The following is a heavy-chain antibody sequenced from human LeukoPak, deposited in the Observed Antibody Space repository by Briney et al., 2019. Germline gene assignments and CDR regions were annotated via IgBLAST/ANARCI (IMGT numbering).Heavy chain of an antibody. CDR1: GYTFTSYY. Sequence: ASVKVSCKASGYTFTSYYMHWVRQAPGQGLEWMGIINPSGGSTNYAQKFQGRVTMTRDTSISTAYMELSRLRSDDTAVYYCARGYDFWCGYYPDYGMDVWGQGTTVTVSS. CDR3: ARGYDFWCGYYPDYGMDV. CDR2: INPSGGST. J-gene: IGHJ6*02. V-gene: IGHV1-2*02. D-gene: IGHD3-3*01.